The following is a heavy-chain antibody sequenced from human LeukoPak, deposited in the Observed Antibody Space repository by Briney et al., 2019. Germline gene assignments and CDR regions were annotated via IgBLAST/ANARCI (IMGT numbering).Heavy chain of an antibody. D-gene: IGHD2-15*01. J-gene: IGHJ4*02. V-gene: IGHV4-59*01. CDR1: GGSISSYY. CDR2: IYYSGST. Sequence: PSETLSLTCTVSGGSISSYYWSWIRQPPGKGLEWIGYIYYSGSTNYNPSLKSRVTISVDTSKNQFSLKLSSVTAADTAVYYCARARNYCSGGSCYSDYGDYQDQRDGPGAFDYWGQGTLVTVSS. CDR3: ARARNYCSGGSCYSDYGDYQDQRDGPGAFDY.